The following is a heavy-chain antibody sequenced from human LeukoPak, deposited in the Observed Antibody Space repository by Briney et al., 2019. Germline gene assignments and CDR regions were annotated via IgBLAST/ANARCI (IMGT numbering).Heavy chain of an antibody. V-gene: IGHV1-18*01. D-gene: IGHD1-26*01. CDR1: GYTFTSYG. Sequence: ASVKVSCKASGYTFTSYGISWVRQAPGQGLEWMGWISAYNGNTNYAQKLQGRVTMTTDTSTSTAYTELRSLRSDDTAVYYCARENLELYYYYGMDVWGQGTTVTVSS. CDR3: ARENLELYYYYGMDV. J-gene: IGHJ6*02. CDR2: ISAYNGNT.